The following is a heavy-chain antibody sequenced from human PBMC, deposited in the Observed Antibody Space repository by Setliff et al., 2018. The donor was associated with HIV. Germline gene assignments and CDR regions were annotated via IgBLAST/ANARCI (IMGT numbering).Heavy chain of an antibody. CDR3: ARLGEHDTGDMDV. D-gene: IGHD1-1*01. V-gene: IGHV4-61*09. CDR2: IYTSGNT. Sequence: SETLSLTCKVSGDSISSGGYYWTWIRKPAGKGLEWIGHIYTSGNTNYNPSLKSRVSISVATSKNQFFLTLTSVTAADSAVYYCARLGEHDTGDMDVWGKGTTVTVSS. J-gene: IGHJ6*04. CDR1: GDSISSGGYY.